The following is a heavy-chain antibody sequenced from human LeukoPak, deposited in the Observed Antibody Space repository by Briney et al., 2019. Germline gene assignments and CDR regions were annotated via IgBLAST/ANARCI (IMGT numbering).Heavy chain of an antibody. CDR1: GGSFSAYY. D-gene: IGHD3-3*01. CDR2: IYYTGNT. CDR3: AKVHDFWSGYSLDY. Sequence: SETLCLTCAVYGGSFSAYYWNWIRQPPGKGLEWIGYIYYTGNTNYNPSLKSRVTISVDTSKNQFSLEMTSVTAADTAVYYCAKVHDFWSGYSLDYWGQGSLVTVSS. J-gene: IGHJ4*02. V-gene: IGHV4-59*01.